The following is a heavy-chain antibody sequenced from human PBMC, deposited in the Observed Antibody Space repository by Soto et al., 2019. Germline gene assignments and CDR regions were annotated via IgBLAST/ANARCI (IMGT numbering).Heavy chain of an antibody. V-gene: IGHV3-21*01. D-gene: IGHD1-26*01. CDR1: GFPFNITG. CDR3: ARDQWELLRSEYADVDY. CDR2: IISSGSFV. J-gene: IGHJ4*02. Sequence: EVHLVESGGGLVKPGGSLRLSCEASGFPFNITGMNWVRQAPGKGLEWVSSIISSGSFVDYADSVQGRLAISRDNAKNSLYLQMNNLRVEDSGVYYCARDQWELLRSEYADVDYWGQGTLVTVSS.